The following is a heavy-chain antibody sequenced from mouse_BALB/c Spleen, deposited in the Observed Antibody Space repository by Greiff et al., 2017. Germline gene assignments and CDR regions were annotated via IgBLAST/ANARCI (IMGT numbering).Heavy chain of an antibody. CDR1: GFTFSSYT. CDR3: TRDRDYDGSSYFDY. Sequence: EVNVVESGGGLVKPGGSLKLSCAASGFTFSSYTMSWVRQTPEKRLEWVATISSGGSYTYYPDSVKGRFTISRDNAKNTLYLQMSSLKSEDTAMYYCTRDRDYDGSSYFDYWGQGTTLTVSS. J-gene: IGHJ2*01. CDR2: ISSGGSYT. D-gene: IGHD1-1*01. V-gene: IGHV5-6-4*01.